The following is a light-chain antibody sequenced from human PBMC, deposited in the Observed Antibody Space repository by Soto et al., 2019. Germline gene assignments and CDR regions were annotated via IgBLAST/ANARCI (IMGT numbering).Light chain of an antibody. Sequence: QSVLTQPPSASGTPGQRVTISCFGSSSSIGSNAVNWYQHIPGTAPKLLIHNNNQRPSGVPDRFSGSKSGTSASLTISGLQSEDEADYYCAAWDGSLSAVLFGGGTKVTVL. J-gene: IGLJ2*01. V-gene: IGLV1-44*01. CDR3: AAWDGSLSAVL. CDR2: NNN. CDR1: SSSIGSNA.